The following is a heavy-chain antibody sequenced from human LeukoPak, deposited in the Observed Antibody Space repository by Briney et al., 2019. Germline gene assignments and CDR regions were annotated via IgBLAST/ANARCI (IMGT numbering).Heavy chain of an antibody. CDR3: ARVLFPHGDYRILAPGQEDY. J-gene: IGHJ4*02. CDR1: GFTFSNYA. CDR2: ISGSGGGT. Sequence: GGSLRLSCAASGFTFSNYAMNWVRQAPGKGLGWVSFISGSGGGTYYADSVKGRFTISRDNSKNTLYLQMNSLRAEDTAVYYCARVLFPHGDYRILAPGQEDYWGQGTLVTVSS. D-gene: IGHD4-17*01. V-gene: IGHV3-23*01.